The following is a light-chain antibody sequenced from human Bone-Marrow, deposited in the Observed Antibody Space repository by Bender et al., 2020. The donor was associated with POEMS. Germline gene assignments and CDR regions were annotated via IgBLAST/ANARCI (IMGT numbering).Light chain of an antibody. CDR1: SSDVGGYNY. CDR2: DIS. CDR3: CSYASSDIGV. J-gene: IGLJ3*02. V-gene: IGLV2-14*03. Sequence: QSALTQPASVSGSPGQSITISCSGTSSDVGGYNYVSWYQQHPGKAPKLMIYDISDWPSGVSSRFSGSNSGNTASLTISGLQAEDEADYYCCSYASSDIGVFGGGTKLTVL.